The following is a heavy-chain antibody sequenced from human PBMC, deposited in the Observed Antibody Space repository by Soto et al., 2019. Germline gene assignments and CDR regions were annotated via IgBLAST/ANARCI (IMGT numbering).Heavy chain of an antibody. CDR1: GYTFTSAG. CDR3: ARDLDGSGSYFTDY. J-gene: IGHJ4*02. D-gene: IGHD3-10*01. Sequence: QVQLVQSGAEVKNPGTSVKVSCKTSGYTFTSAGISWVRQAPGQGLEWMGWISAYNGNTKYAQKVQGRVTMTTDTSTSTAYMELRSLTSDDTAVYYFARDLDGSGSYFTDYWGQGTLVTVAA. V-gene: IGHV1-18*01. CDR2: ISAYNGNT.